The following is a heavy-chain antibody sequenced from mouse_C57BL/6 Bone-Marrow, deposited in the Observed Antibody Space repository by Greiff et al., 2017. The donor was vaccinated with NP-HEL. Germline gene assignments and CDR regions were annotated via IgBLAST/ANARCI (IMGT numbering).Heavy chain of an antibody. Sequence: VKLVESGPGLVQPSQSLSITCTVSGFSLTSYGVHWVRQSPGKGLEWLGVIWSGGSTDYNAAFISRLSISKDNSKSQVFFKMNSLQADDTAIYYCARNGAYYGSSYDYFDYWGQGTTLTVSS. J-gene: IGHJ2*01. CDR1: GFSLTSYG. D-gene: IGHD1-1*01. V-gene: IGHV2-2*01. CDR2: IWSGGST. CDR3: ARNGAYYGSSYDYFDY.